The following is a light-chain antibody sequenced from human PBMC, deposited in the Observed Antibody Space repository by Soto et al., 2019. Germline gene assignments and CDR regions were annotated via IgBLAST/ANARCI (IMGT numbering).Light chain of an antibody. CDR3: SSYAGSNNHVV. CDR1: SSDVGGYNY. J-gene: IGLJ2*01. Sequence: QSALTQPPSASGCPGQSVTISCTGTSSDVGGYNYVSWYQQHPGKAPKLMIYEVSKRPSGVPDRFSGSKSGNTASLTVSGLQAEDEADYYCSSYAGSNNHVVFGGWTKLTVL. V-gene: IGLV2-8*01. CDR2: EVS.